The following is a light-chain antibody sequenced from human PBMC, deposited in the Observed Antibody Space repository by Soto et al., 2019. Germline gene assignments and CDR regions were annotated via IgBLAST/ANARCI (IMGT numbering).Light chain of an antibody. V-gene: IGKV1-5*01. CDR3: QQYDSYSWT. CDR1: RSISNW. Sequence: DTQMTQSPSTLSGSLGDRVTITCRASRSISNWVAWYQQKPGKAPKLLISDASDLERGVPSRFSGTGSGTEFTLTISSLQPDDCATYYCQQYDSYSWTFGQGTKVDIK. CDR2: DAS. J-gene: IGKJ1*01.